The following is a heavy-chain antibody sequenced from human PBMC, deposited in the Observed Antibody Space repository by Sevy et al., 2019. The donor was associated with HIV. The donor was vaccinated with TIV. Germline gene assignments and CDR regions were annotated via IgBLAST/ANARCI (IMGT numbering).Heavy chain of an antibody. CDR3: TSARFRSDSGVSYYYYGMDV. V-gene: IGHV3-49*03. CDR2: IRSKAYGGTT. D-gene: IGHD2-8*02. Sequence: GGSLRLSCTASGFTFGDYAMSWFRQAPGKGLEWVGFIRSKAYGGTTEYAASVKGRFTISRDDSKSIAYRQMNSLKTEDTAVYYCTSARFRSDSGVSYYYYGMDVWGQGTTVTVSS. J-gene: IGHJ6*02. CDR1: GFTFGDYA.